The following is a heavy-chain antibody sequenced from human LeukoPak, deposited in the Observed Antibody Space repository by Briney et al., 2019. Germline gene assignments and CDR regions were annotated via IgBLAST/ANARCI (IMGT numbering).Heavy chain of an antibody. CDR1: GYTFTGYY. V-gene: IGHV1-2*02. CDR2: INPNSGGT. CDR3: ARAPSLTCSGGSCYSAYDY. Sequence: ASVKVSCKASGYTFTGYYMHWVRQAPGQGLEWMGWINPNSGGTNYAQKFQGRVTMTRDTSISTAYMELSRLRSDDTAVYYRARAPSLTCSGGSCYSAYDYWGQGTLVTVSS. J-gene: IGHJ4*02. D-gene: IGHD2-15*01.